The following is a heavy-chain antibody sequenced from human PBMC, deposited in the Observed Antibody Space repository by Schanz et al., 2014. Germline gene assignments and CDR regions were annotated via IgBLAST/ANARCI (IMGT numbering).Heavy chain of an antibody. V-gene: IGHV1-69*02. CDR3: ARKAPDYYASGSKNWFDP. D-gene: IGHD3-10*01. CDR2: IIPILGIT. CDR1: GGTFSRYS. Sequence: QVQLVQSGAEVKKPGSSVKVSCKASGGTFSRYSLNWVRQAPGQGLEWMGGIIPILGITNYAQNFQGRVTITADKSTSTAHMELSSLRSEDTAVYYCARKAPDYYASGSKNWFDPWGQGTLVTVSS. J-gene: IGHJ5*02.